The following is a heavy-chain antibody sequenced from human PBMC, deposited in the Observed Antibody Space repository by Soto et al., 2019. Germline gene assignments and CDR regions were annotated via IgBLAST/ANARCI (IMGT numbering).Heavy chain of an antibody. CDR3: ARDRVESGYPEYFQH. V-gene: IGHV3-21*04. CDR2: ISRISSYI. CDR1: GFTFSSYS. D-gene: IGHD3-22*01. J-gene: IGHJ1*01. Sequence: GGSLRLSCAASGFTFSSYSMNWVRQAPGKGLEWVSSISRISSYIYYADSVKGRFTISRDNSKNTLYLQMNSLRAEDTAVYYCARDRVESGYPEYFQHWGQGTLVTVSS.